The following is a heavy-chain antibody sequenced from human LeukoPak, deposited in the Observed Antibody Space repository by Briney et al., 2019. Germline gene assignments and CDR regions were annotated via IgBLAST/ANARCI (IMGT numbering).Heavy chain of an antibody. CDR2: ISGSGGST. V-gene: IGHV3-23*01. Sequence: GGSLRLSCAASGFTFSSYAMSWVRQAPGKGLEWVSAISGSGGSTYYADSVKGRFTISRDNSKNTLYLQMNSLRAEDTAVYYCAKIWRERTYYYYYYMHVWGKGTTVTVSS. D-gene: IGHD1-1*01. CDR1: GFTFSSYA. CDR3: AKIWRERTYYYYYYMHV. J-gene: IGHJ6*03.